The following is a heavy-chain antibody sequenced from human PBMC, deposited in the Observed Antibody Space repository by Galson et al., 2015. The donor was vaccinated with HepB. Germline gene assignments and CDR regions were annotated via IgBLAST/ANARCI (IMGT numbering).Heavy chain of an antibody. CDR1: GGPFSGYY. Sequence: SETLSLTCAVYGGPFSGYYWSWIRQPPGKGLEWIGEINHSGSTTYNPPLKSRVPISVDTSKNPFSLKLSSVTAADTAVYYCAREMPRFWQWLGATFDIWGQGTMVTVSS. J-gene: IGHJ3*02. D-gene: IGHD6-19*01. CDR2: INHSGST. CDR3: AREMPRFWQWLGATFDI. V-gene: IGHV4-34*01.